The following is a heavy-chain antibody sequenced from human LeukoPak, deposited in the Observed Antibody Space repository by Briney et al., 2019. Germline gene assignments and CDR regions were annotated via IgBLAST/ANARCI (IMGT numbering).Heavy chain of an antibody. D-gene: IGHD3-22*01. CDR2: IKQDGSEK. V-gene: IGHV3-7*01. CDR3: ARADSSGYYYPNYFDY. CDR1: GFTFSSYW. J-gene: IGHJ4*02. Sequence: GGSLRLSCAASGFTFSSYWMNWVRQAPGKGLEWVANIKQDGSEKYYVDSVKGRFTISRDNAKNSLYLQMNSLRAEDTAVYYCARADSSGYYYPNYFDYWGQGTLVTVSS.